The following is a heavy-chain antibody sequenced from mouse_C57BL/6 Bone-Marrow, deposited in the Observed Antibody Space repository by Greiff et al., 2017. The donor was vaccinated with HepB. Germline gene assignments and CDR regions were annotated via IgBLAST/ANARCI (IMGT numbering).Heavy chain of an antibody. CDR3: ARSGGSSVFAY. V-gene: IGHV5-4*01. CDR2: ISDGGSYT. CDR1: GFTFSSYA. Sequence: EVQRVESGGGLVKPGGSLKLSCAASGFTFSSYAMSWVRQTPEKRLEWVATISDGGSYTYYPDNVKGRFTISRDNAKNNLYLQMSHLKSEDTAMYYCARSGGSSVFAYWGQGTLVTVSA. J-gene: IGHJ3*01. D-gene: IGHD1-1*01.